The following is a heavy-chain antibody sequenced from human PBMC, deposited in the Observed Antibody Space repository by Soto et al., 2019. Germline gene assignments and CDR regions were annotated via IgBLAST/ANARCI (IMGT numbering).Heavy chain of an antibody. CDR2: INHSGST. CDR3: ARGWVRYFDWLGGPYYMDV. J-gene: IGHJ6*03. CDR1: GGPFEAFY. V-gene: IGHV4-34*01. D-gene: IGHD3-9*01. Sequence: TSATLSLTCERNGGPFEAFYWSCIRPPPGKGLEWIGEINHSGSTNYNPSLKSRVTISVDTSKNQFSLKLSFVTAADTAVYYCARGWVRYFDWLGGPYYMDVWGKGTTVTVSS.